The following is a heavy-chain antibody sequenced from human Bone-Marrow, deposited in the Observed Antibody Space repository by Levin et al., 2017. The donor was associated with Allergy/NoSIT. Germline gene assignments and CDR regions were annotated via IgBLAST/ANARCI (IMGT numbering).Heavy chain of an antibody. CDR2: ISGSGGST. V-gene: IGHV3-23*01. D-gene: IGHD4-11*01. Sequence: SLLLSFSSSFFPFLLSSLSWVRQAPGKGLEWVSAISGSGGSTYYADSVKGRFTLSLSHSKNTLYLQMNSLRAEDTAVYYCAKDYSNYGIYYYYYMDVWGKGTTVTVFS. J-gene: IGHJ6*03. CDR3: AKDYSNYGIYYYYYMDV. CDR1: FFPFLLSS.